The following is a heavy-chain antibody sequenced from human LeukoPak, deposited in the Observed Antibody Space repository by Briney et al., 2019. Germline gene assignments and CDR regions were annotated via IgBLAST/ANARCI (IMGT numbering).Heavy chain of an antibody. CDR3: ARSSELRGYSGYDYTEFGY. J-gene: IGHJ4*02. CDR1: GYAFTSHG. V-gene: IGHV1-18*01. D-gene: IGHD5-12*01. CDR2: ISAYNGNT. Sequence: ASVKVSCKASGYAFTSHGISWVRQAPGQGLEWMGWISAYNGNTNYAQKLQGRVTMTTDTSTSTAYMELRSLRSDDTAVYYCARSSELRGYSGYDYTEFGYWGQGTLVTVSS.